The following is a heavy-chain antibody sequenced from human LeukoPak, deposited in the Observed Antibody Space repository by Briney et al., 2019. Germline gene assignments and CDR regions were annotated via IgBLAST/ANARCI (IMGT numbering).Heavy chain of an antibody. Sequence: GGSLRLSCAASGFTFSDYALSWVRQAPGKGLEWVSAISGTGGSTHYADSVKGRFTISRDNSKNTLYLQMNSLRAEDTAVYYCAKELVSRSSLSFDYWGQGTRVTVSS. CDR2: ISGTGGST. CDR3: AKELVSRSSLSFDY. V-gene: IGHV3-23*01. J-gene: IGHJ4*02. D-gene: IGHD2-2*01. CDR1: GFTFSDYA.